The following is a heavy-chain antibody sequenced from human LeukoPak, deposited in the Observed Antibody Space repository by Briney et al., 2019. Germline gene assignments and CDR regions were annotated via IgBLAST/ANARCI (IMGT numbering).Heavy chain of an antibody. CDR3: TTTPFITIFGVVKDY. CDR1: GFTLSNAW. J-gene: IGHJ4*02. CDR2: IKSKTDGGTT. Sequence: GGSLRLSCAASGFTLSNAWMSWVRQAPGKGLEWVGRIKSKTDGGTTDYAAPVKGRFTISRDDSKNTLYLQMNSLKTEDTAVYYCTTTPFITIFGVVKDYWGQGTLVTVSS. D-gene: IGHD3-3*01. V-gene: IGHV3-15*01.